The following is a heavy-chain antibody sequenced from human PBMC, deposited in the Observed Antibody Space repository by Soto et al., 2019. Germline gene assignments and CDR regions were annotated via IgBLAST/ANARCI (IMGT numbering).Heavy chain of an antibody. CDR2: INAGNGNT. V-gene: IGHV1-3*01. CDR1: GYTFTSYA. Sequence: ASVKVSCKASGYTFTSYAMHWARQAPGQRLEWMGWINAGNGNTKYSQKFQGRVTITRDTSASTAYMELSSLRSEDTAVYYCARDRAYGYSYYHYMDVWGKGTTVTVSS. CDR3: ARDRAYGYSYYHYMDV. J-gene: IGHJ6*03. D-gene: IGHD2-8*01.